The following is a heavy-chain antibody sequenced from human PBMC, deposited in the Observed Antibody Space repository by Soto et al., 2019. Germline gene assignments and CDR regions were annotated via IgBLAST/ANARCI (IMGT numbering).Heavy chain of an antibody. Sequence: PSETLSLTCTVSGGSISSGGYYWIWIRQHPGKGLEWIGYIYYSGSTYYNPSLKSRVTISVDTSKNQFSLKLSSVTAADTAVYYCAREQQPGLNFDYWGQGTLVTVSS. CDR1: GGSISSGGYY. CDR3: AREQQPGLNFDY. CDR2: IYYSGST. D-gene: IGHD6-13*01. V-gene: IGHV4-31*03. J-gene: IGHJ4*02.